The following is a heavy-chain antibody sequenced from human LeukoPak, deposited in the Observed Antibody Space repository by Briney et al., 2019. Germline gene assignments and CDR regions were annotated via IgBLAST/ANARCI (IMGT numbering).Heavy chain of an antibody. CDR1: GFTFSSYG. D-gene: IGHD6-13*01. J-gene: IGHJ4*02. V-gene: IGHV3-48*02. CDR3: ARDSSSWYSYLDY. Sequence: PGGSLRLSCAASGFTFSSYGMHWVRQAPGKGLEWVSYISSSSSTIYYADSVKGRFTISRDNAKNSLYLQMNSLRDEDTAVYYCARDSSSWYSYLDYWGQGTLVTVSS. CDR2: ISSSSSTI.